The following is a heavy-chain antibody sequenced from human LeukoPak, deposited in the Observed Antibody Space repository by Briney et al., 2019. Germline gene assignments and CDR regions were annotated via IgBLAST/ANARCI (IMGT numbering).Heavy chain of an antibody. Sequence: GGSLRLSCAASGFTFSSYSMNWVRQAPGEGLEWVSGISVSSRYKNYADSMKGRFTISRDNAKNSLYLQMNSLRAEDTALYYCARENDSSSWYRSAFDIWGQGTMVTVSS. CDR2: ISVSSRYK. D-gene: IGHD6-13*01. CDR1: GFTFSSYS. V-gene: IGHV3-21*01. CDR3: ARENDSSSWYRSAFDI. J-gene: IGHJ3*02.